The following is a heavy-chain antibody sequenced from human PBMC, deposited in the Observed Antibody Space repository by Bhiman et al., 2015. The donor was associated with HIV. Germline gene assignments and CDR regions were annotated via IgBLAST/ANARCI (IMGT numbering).Heavy chain of an antibody. Sequence: EVQLVESGGGLVQPGGSLRLSCVASGFTFSNYWMSWVRQAPGKGLEWVANIKQDGSEKYYVDSVKGRFTISRDNAKNSLSLQMNNLRAEDTAVYYCARDPNSGNYPWGQGTMVTVS. CDR2: IKQDGSEK. V-gene: IGHV3-7*01. D-gene: IGHD1-26*01. CDR3: ARDPNSGNYP. CDR1: GFTFSNYW. J-gene: IGHJ3*01.